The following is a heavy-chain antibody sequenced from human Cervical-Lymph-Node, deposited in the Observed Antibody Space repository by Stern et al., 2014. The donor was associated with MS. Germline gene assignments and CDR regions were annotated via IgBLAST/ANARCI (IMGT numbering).Heavy chain of an antibody. V-gene: IGHV1-58*02. CDR2: IVVGSGHT. CDR3: AADFLVDFF. J-gene: IGHJ4*02. Sequence: QLLESGPEVKKPGTSVKVSCKTSGFTFSNSAMQWVRQARGHRLEWIGWIVVGSGHTNYAQKFQERVSITRDMSTGTVSMELSSLRSEDTAVYYCAADFLVDFFWGQGSLVTVSS. D-gene: IGHD1-26*01. CDR1: GFTFSNSA.